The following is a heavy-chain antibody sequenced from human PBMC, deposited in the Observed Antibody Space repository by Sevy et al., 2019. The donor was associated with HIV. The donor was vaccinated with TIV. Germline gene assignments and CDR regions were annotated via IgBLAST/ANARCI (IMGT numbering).Heavy chain of an antibody. V-gene: IGHV1-69*13. J-gene: IGHJ4*02. Sequence: ASVKVSCKASGGTISSYGISWVRRAPGQGLEWMGGIIPILGTVNYAQKFQGRVTITADESTKTAYMELSSLRSEDTAVYYSARGGGNGWYYFDYWGQETLVTISS. CDR3: ARGGGNGWYYFDY. D-gene: IGHD6-19*01. CDR1: GGTISSYG. CDR2: IIPILGTV.